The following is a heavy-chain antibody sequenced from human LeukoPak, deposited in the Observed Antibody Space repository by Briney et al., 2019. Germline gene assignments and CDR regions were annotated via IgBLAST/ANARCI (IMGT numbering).Heavy chain of an antibody. CDR1: GFTFSNAW. V-gene: IGHV3-7*01. Sequence: GGSLRLSCAASGFTFSNAWMSWVRQAPGKGPEWVANIKQDGGEVFYVDSVKGRFTISRDNAKNSLYLQMNSLRAEDTAVYYRAREDHANYNYWGQGTLVTVSS. J-gene: IGHJ4*02. CDR2: IKQDGGEV. CDR3: AREDHANYNY. D-gene: IGHD4/OR15-4a*01.